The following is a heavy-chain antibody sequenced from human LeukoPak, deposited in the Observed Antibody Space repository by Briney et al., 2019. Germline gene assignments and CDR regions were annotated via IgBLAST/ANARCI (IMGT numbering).Heavy chain of an antibody. CDR3: ARGPEIVGSATTFAAYKWFDP. CDR1: GGTFVNYP. CDR2: IMPIFGTA. V-gene: IGHV1-69*13. Sequence: SVKVSCKTSGGTFVNYPISWVRQAPGQGLEWMGGIMPIFGTANYAENFQARVTITADESTSTVFMELRSLKSEDTAVYYCARGPEIVGSATTFAAYKWFDPWGQGTLLTVSS. J-gene: IGHJ5*02. D-gene: IGHD2/OR15-2a*01.